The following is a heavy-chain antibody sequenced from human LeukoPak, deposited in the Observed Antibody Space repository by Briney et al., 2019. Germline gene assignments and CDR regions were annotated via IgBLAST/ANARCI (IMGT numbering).Heavy chain of an antibody. CDR2: MNPNSGNT. CDR3: ARGFGGNSVGYYYYMDV. J-gene: IGHJ6*03. CDR1: GYTFTSYD. V-gene: IGHV1-8*03. D-gene: IGHD4-23*01. Sequence: ASVKVSCKASGYTFTSYDINGVRQATGQGLEWRGWMNPNSGNTGYAQKFQGRVTFTRNTSISTAYMELSSLRSEDTAVYYCARGFGGNSVGYYYYMDVWGKGTTVTVSS.